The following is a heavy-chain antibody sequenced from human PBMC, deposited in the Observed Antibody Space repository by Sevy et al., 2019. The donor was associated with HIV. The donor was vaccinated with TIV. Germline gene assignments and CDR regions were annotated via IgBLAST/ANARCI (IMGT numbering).Heavy chain of an antibody. Sequence: GGSLRLSCAASGFXFSTYWMTWVRQAPGKGLEWVATMNQDGTERDYVDSVKGRFTISRDNTKTSLFLQMNSLSAEDTGVYYCVREGLGGFSXXXDXXGQGTLVXVSS. CDR1: GFXFSTYW. J-gene: IGHJ4*02. V-gene: IGHV3-7*01. CDR3: VREGLGGFSXXXDX. D-gene: IGHD3-16*01. CDR2: MNQDGTER.